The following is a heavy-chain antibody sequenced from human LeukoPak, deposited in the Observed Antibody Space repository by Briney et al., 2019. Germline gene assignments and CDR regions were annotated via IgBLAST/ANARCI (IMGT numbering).Heavy chain of an antibody. Sequence: GESLKISCKGSGYSFLSHWIGWVRQMPGKGLEWMGIIYPGDSDTRYNPSFQGQVTISADKSISTAYLQWSSLKASDTAMYYCARHASPYSSNYYFDFWGQGALVTVSS. D-gene: IGHD6-13*01. CDR3: ARHASPYSSNYYFDF. J-gene: IGHJ4*02. CDR2: IYPGDSDT. CDR1: GYSFLSHW. V-gene: IGHV5-51*01.